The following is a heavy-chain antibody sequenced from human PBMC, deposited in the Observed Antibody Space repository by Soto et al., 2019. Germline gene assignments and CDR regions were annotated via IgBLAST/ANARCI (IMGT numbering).Heavy chain of an antibody. V-gene: IGHV3-74*01. CDR1: GFTFRIYW. CDR2: MNEDGGTT. J-gene: IGHJ6*02. D-gene: IGHD1-26*01. Sequence: PDLSLRLSCAASGFTFRIYWMHGVRQATGQGLVWVSRMNEDGGTTDYADSVKGRFTISRDNAKNTLYLQMNSLRVEDTAVDYCASDLMGRAEVWGQGTTVTVSS. CDR3: ASDLMGRAEV.